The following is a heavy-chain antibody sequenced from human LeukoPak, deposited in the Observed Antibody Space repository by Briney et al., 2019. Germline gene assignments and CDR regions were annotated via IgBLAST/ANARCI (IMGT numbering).Heavy chain of an antibody. D-gene: IGHD3-16*01. Sequence: GASVNVSCKASGYTFTRYFIHWVRQAPGQGLEWMGIIRPSGGSTGYAQKSQGRVTMTRDTSTSTVYMELSSLRSEDTAVYYCAREEEGGTFDYWGQGTLVTVSS. J-gene: IGHJ4*02. CDR2: IRPSGGST. CDR1: GYTFTRYF. V-gene: IGHV1-46*01. CDR3: AREEEGGTFDY.